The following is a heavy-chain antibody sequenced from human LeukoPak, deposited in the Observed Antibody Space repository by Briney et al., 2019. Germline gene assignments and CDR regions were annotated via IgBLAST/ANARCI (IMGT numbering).Heavy chain of an antibody. CDR3: ARDTGYNYGPVY. V-gene: IGHV3-53*01. Sequence: AVSGFTVSSNYMSWVRQAPGKXLEWVSVLYSGGSTYYADSVRGRFTISRDNSKNTLYLQMNSLRAEDTAVYYCARDTGYNYGPVYWGQGTLVTVPS. CDR2: LYSGGST. J-gene: IGHJ4*02. CDR1: GFTVSSNY. D-gene: IGHD5-24*01.